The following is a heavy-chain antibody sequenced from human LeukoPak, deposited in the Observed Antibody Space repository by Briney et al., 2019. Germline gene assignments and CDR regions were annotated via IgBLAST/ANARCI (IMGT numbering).Heavy chain of an antibody. V-gene: IGHV3-7*01. CDR2: IKQDGSEK. CDR1: GFTFSSYE. J-gene: IGHJ4*02. Sequence: GGSLRLSCAASGFTFSSYEMNWVRQAPGKGLEWVANIKQDGSEKYYVDSVKGRFTISRDNAKNSLYLQMNSLRAEDTAVYYCARDSLGRAATGIAMDYWGQGTLVTVSS. CDR3: ARDSLGRAATGIAMDY. D-gene: IGHD6-13*01.